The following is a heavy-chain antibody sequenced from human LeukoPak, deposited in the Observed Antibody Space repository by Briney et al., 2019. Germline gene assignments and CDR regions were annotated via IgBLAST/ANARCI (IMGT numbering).Heavy chain of an antibody. CDR3: ARGLGGYSYGPRVDY. D-gene: IGHD5-18*01. CDR1: GGSFSGYY. J-gene: IGHJ4*02. CDR2: INHSGST. Sequence: PSETLSLTCAVCGGSFSGYYWSWIRQPPGKGLEWIGEINHSGSTNYNPSLKSRVTISVDTSKNQFSLKLSSVTAADTAVYYCARGLGGYSYGPRVDYWGQGTLVTVSS. V-gene: IGHV4-34*01.